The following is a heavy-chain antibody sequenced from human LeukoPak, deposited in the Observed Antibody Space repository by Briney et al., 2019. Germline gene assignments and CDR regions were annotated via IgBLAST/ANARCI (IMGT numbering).Heavy chain of an antibody. J-gene: IGHJ4*02. CDR1: GFTFSSYA. D-gene: IGHD6-6*01. CDR2: ISGSGGST. Sequence: GGSLRLSCAASGFTFSSYAMSWVRQAPGKGLEWVSAISGSGGSTYYADSVKGRFTISRDNSKNTLYLQMNSLRAEDTAVYYCARGEYSSSSEGVYYFDYWGQGTLVTVSS. V-gene: IGHV3-23*01. CDR3: ARGEYSSSSEGVYYFDY.